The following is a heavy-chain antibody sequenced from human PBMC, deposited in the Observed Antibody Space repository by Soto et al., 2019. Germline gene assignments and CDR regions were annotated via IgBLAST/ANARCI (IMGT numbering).Heavy chain of an antibody. J-gene: IGHJ4*02. Sequence: QITLKESGPTLVKPTQTLTLTCTFSGFSLSTSGVGVGWIRQPPGKALEWLALIYWDDDKRSSPSLKSRLTITKDSSKNRVVLTMTNMHPVDTATYDCAHIGPYCSGGRWSYYLDYWGQGTLVTVSS. CDR2: IYWDDDK. CDR1: GFSLSTSGVG. D-gene: IGHD2-15*01. V-gene: IGHV2-5*02. CDR3: AHIGPYCSGGRWSYYLDY.